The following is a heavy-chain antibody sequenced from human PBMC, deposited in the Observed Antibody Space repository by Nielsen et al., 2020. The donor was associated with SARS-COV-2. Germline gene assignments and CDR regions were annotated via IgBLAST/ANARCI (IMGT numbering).Heavy chain of an antibody. D-gene: IGHD6-19*01. Sequence: GESLKISCAASGFTFSSYWMHWVRQAPGKGLVWVSRINSDGSSTSYADSVKGRFTISRDNAKNTLYLQMNSLRAEDTAVYYCARGDSSGWYWRYYFDYWGQGTLVTVSS. V-gene: IGHV3-74*01. CDR3: ARGDSSGWYWRYYFDY. CDR1: GFTFSSYW. CDR2: INSDGSST. J-gene: IGHJ4*02.